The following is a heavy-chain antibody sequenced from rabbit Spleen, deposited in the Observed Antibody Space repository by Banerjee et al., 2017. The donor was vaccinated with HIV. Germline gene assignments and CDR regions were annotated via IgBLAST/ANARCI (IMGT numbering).Heavy chain of an antibody. D-gene: IGHD5-1*01. CDR3: ARDLVAVIGWNFNL. J-gene: IGHJ4*01. Sequence: EESGGGLVQPGESLTLSCKASGFDFSSYGVSWVRQAPGKGLEWIGYIDPVFGITYYANWVNGRFSISRENAQNTVFLQMTSLTAADTATYFCARDLVAVIGWNFNLWGQGTLVTVS. CDR2: IDPVFGIT. CDR1: GFDFSSYG. V-gene: IGHV1S47*01.